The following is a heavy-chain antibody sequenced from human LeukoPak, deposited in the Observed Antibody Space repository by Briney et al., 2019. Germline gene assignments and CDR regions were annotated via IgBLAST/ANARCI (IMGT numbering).Heavy chain of an antibody. CDR1: GGSISSSSYY. J-gene: IGHJ4*02. CDR3: ARHGVTSSGYYWD. CDR2: IYSSGST. V-gene: IGHV4-39*01. D-gene: IGHD3-3*01. Sequence: PSETLSLTCTVSGGSISSSSYYRGWIRQPPGKGLEWIGSIYSSGSTYYNPSLKSRVTISIDTSKNQVSLKLSSVTAADTAVYYCARHGVTSSGYYWDWGQGTLVTVSS.